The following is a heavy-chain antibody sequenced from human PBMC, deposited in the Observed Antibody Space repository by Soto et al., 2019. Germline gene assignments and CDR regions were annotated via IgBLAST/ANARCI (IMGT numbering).Heavy chain of an antibody. CDR1: GGSISSGNYY. CDR2: IYYTGST. V-gene: IGHV4-39*01. J-gene: IGHJ6*02. Sequence: SETLSLTCTVYGGSISSGNYYWGWIRQPPGKGLEWIGSIYYTGSTYYNPSLKSRVTMSVDTSKNQFSLKLSSVTAADTAVYYCAGVDYYYYGMDVWGQGTTVTVSS. CDR3: AGVDYYYYGMDV.